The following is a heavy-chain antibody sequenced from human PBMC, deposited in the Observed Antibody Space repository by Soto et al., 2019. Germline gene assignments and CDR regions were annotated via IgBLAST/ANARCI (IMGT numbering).Heavy chain of an antibody. D-gene: IGHD2-15*01. V-gene: IGHV4-59*01. J-gene: IGHJ5*02. Sequence: SETLSLTCTVSGGSISSSYWSWIRQPPGKGLEWLAYIYDDGSANYNPSLKSRATISLDMSKNQFSLKLTSVTAADTAVYYCARDKYCSGGSCRKNWFDPWGQGTLVTISS. CDR1: GGSISSSY. CDR2: IYDDGSA. CDR3: ARDKYCSGGSCRKNWFDP.